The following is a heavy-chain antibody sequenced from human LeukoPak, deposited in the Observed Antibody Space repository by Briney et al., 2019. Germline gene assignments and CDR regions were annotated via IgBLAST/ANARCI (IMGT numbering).Heavy chain of an antibody. V-gene: IGHV4-39*07. D-gene: IGHD2-8*01. J-gene: IGHJ4*02. CDR3: ASLGYCTNGVCPG. CDR1: GFTFSSYA. Sequence: GTLRLSCAASGFTFSSYAMSGVRQPPGKGLEWIGSIYYSGSTYYNPSLKSRVTISVDTSKNQFSLKLSSVTAADTAVYYCASLGYCTNGVCPGWGQGTLVTVSS. CDR2: IYYSGST.